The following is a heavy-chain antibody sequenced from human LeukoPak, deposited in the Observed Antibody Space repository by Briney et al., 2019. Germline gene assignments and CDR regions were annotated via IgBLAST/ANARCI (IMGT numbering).Heavy chain of an antibody. D-gene: IGHD3-10*01. V-gene: IGHV3-11*01. Sequence: GGSLRLSCAASGFTFSDYYMSWIRQAPGKGLEWVSDISSSGSIIYYADSVKGRFTISRDNAKKSLYLQMNSLRAEDTAVYYCARGRGYGSGSYYGMDVWGQGTTVTVSS. CDR1: GFTFSDYY. CDR2: ISSSGSII. CDR3: ARGRGYGSGSYYGMDV. J-gene: IGHJ6*02.